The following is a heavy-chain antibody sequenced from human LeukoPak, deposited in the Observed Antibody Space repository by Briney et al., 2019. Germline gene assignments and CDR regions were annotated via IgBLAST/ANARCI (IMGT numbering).Heavy chain of an antibody. CDR3: ASYDFWSGYLFDY. Sequence: GGSLRLSCAASGFTFSSYAMSWVRQAPGKGLEWVSGISGSGDNTYYADSVKGRFTISRDNAKNSLYLQMNSLRAEDTAVYYCASYDFWSGYLFDYWGQGTLVTVSS. CDR2: ISGSGDNT. J-gene: IGHJ4*02. CDR1: GFTFSSYA. V-gene: IGHV3-23*01. D-gene: IGHD3-3*01.